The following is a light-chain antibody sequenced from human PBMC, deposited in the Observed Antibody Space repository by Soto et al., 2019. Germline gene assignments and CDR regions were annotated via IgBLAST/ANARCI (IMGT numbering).Light chain of an antibody. CDR2: GNS. V-gene: IGLV1-40*01. CDR1: SSNIGAGYD. Sequence: QSVLTQPPSVSGAPGQRVTISCTGSSSNIGAGYDVHWYQQLPGTAPKLLIHGNSNRPSGVPDRFSGSKSGTSASLAITGLQAEDAADYYCQSYDSSLSGWVFGGGTKLTVL. CDR3: QSYDSSLSGWV. J-gene: IGLJ3*02.